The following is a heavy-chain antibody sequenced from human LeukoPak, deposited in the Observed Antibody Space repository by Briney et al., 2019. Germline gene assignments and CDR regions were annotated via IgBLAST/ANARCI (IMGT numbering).Heavy chain of an antibody. CDR1: GGSISSGDYY. D-gene: IGHD3-22*01. Sequence: PSQTLSLTCTVSGGSISSGDYYWSWIRQPPGKGLEWVAYMYYSGSTYYNLSLKSRVVISVDTSKNQFSLKLSSVTAADTAVYYCARPYYYDSRIDPWGQGILVTVSS. CDR3: ARPYYYDSRIDP. J-gene: IGHJ5*02. V-gene: IGHV4-30-4*01. CDR2: MYYSGST.